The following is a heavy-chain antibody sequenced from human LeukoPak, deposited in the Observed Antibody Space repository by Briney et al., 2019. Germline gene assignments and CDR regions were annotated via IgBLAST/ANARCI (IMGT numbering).Heavy chain of an antibody. V-gene: IGHV1-8*03. CDR2: MNPNSGNT. CDR1: GYTFTTYY. CDR3: ARVEHWRASSSWGGDY. J-gene: IGHJ4*02. Sequence: ASVKVSCKSSGYTFTTYYMHWVRQATGQGLEWTGWMNPNSGNTGYAQKFQGRVTITRNTSISTAYMELSSLRSEDTAVYYCARVEHWRASSSWGGDYWGQGTLVTVSS. D-gene: IGHD6-13*01.